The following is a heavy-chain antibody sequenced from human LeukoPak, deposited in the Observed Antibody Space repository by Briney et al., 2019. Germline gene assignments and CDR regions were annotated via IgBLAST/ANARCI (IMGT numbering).Heavy chain of an antibody. CDR1: GGSISSYY. J-gene: IGHJ4*02. V-gene: IGHV4-59*08. CDR2: IYYSGST. CDR3: ARLASGSYGPLTPFDY. Sequence: PSETLSLTCTVSGGSISSYYWSWIRQPPGKGLEWIGDIYYSGSTNYNPSLKSRVTISVDTSENQFSLRLSSVTAADTAVYYSARLASGSYGPLTPFDYWGQGTLVTVSS. D-gene: IGHD1-26*01.